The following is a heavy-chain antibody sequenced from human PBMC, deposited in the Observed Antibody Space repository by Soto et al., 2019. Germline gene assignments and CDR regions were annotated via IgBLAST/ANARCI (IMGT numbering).Heavy chain of an antibody. V-gene: IGHV4-4*07. J-gene: IGHJ6*02. CDR1: GGSISSYY. D-gene: IGHD2-21*01. CDR2: IYSSGST. Sequence: PSATLPLTCTVSGGSISSYYWSWIRQPAGKGLGWIGRIYSSGSTNYNPSLKSRVTMSVDTSKNQFSLKLSSVTAADTAVYYCASLWSYNGLDVWGQGTTVTVSS. CDR3: ASLWSYNGLDV.